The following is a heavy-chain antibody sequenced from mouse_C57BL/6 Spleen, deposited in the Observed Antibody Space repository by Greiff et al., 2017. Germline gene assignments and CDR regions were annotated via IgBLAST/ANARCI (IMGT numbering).Heavy chain of an antibody. D-gene: IGHD3-2*02. CDR1: GYSFTDYN. Sequence: VQLKQSGPELVKPGASVKISCKASGYSFTDYNMNWVKQRNGKSLEWIGVINPNYGTTSYNQKFKGKATLTVDQSSSTAYMQLNSLTSEDSAVYYCARWVDSSGYDAMDYWGQGTSVTVSS. CDR2: INPNYGTT. CDR3: ARWVDSSGYDAMDY. J-gene: IGHJ4*01. V-gene: IGHV1-39*01.